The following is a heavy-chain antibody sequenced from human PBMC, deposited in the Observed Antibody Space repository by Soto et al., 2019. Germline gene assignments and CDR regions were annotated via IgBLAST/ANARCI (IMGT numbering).Heavy chain of an antibody. CDR2: IYNSGST. J-gene: IGHJ5*02. D-gene: IGHD5-12*01. CDR1: GGSISSVGYY. V-gene: IGHV4-31*01. Sequence: QVQLQESGPGLVKPSQTLSLTCTVSGGSISSVGYYWSWIRQHPGKVLEWIGYIYNSGSTQYNPPLKSPITLSVDTSKNQFSLKLSSVTVADTAVYFCARETVGTIDRWGQGTLVTVSS. CDR3: ARETVGTIDR.